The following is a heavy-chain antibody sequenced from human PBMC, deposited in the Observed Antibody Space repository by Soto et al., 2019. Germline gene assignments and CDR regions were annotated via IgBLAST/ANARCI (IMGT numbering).Heavy chain of an antibody. V-gene: IGHV2-70*01. D-gene: IGHD6-6*01. CDR3: ARIINVYSSSSGYYYYYGMDV. Sequence: FGPTLGNPTQTLTLTCTFSGLSLSTSGMCVSWIRQPPGKALEWLALIDWDDDRYYSTSLKTRLTISKDTSKNQVVLTMTNMDPVDTATYYCARIINVYSSSSGYYYYYGMDVWGQGTTVTVSS. CDR1: GLSLSTSGMC. J-gene: IGHJ6*02. CDR2: IDWDDDR.